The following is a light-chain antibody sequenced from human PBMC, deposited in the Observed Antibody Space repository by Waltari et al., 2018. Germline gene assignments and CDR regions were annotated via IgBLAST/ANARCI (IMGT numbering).Light chain of an antibody. CDR3: QKYNSAPRT. Sequence: DIQMTQSPSSLSASVGDRVTITCRASHDISNYLAWYQQTPGKVPKLLIYAASTLQSGVPSRFSGSGSGTDFTLTISSLQPEDVATYYCQKYNSAPRTFGQGTKVEIK. CDR1: HDISNY. V-gene: IGKV1-27*01. CDR2: AAS. J-gene: IGKJ1*01.